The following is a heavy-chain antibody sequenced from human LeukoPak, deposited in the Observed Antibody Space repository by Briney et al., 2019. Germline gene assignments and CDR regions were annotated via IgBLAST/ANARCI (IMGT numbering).Heavy chain of an antibody. D-gene: IGHD2-15*01. CDR3: AKVVVAASYYFDY. CDR1: GFTFSSYA. V-gene: IGHV3-23*01. CDR2: ISGSGGST. Sequence: PGGSLRLSXAASGFTFSSYAMSWVRQAPGKGLEWVSAISGSGGSTYYADSVKGRFTISRDNSKNTLYLQMNSLRAEDTAVYYCAKVVVAASYYFDYWGQGTLVTVSS. J-gene: IGHJ4*02.